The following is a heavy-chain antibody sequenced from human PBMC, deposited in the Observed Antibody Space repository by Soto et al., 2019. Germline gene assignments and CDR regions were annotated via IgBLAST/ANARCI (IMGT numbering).Heavy chain of an antibody. CDR2: IYPGDSDT. CDR3: ARHLFAIYYYYAMDV. V-gene: IGHV5-51*01. Sequence: PGESLKISCKGSGYSFTSYWIGWVRQMPGKGLEWMGIIYPGDSDTRYSPSFQGQVTISADKSISTAYLQWSSLKASDTAMYYCARHLFAIYYYYAMDVWGQGTTVTVSS. CDR1: GYSFTSYW. J-gene: IGHJ6*02. D-gene: IGHD3-3*01.